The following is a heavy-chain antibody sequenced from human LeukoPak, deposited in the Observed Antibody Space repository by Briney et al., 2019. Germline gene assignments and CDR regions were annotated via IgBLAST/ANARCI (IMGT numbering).Heavy chain of an antibody. Sequence: SETLSLTCTVSGXSISSYYWSWIRQPPGKGLEWIGYIQYSGSTNYNPSLKSRVTISVDTSKNQFSLKLTSVTAADTAVYYCAKHMAAAAYYDYWGQGTLVTVSS. J-gene: IGHJ4*02. V-gene: IGHV4-59*01. CDR3: AKHMAAAAYYDY. D-gene: IGHD6-13*01. CDR1: GXSISSYY. CDR2: IQYSGST.